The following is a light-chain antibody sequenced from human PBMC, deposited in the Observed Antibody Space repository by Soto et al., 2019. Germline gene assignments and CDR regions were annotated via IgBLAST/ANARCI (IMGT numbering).Light chain of an antibody. CDR3: QHFGSSPT. J-gene: IGKJ4*01. CDR1: QSLSRSY. Sequence: EIVLTQSPGTLSLSPGERATLSCMAIQSLSRSYLAWYQQKPGQAPRLLIYGASSRATAIPDRFSGSGSGTDFTLTINRLEPEDFAVYYCQHFGSSPTFGGGTKVDIK. V-gene: IGKV3-20*01. CDR2: GAS.